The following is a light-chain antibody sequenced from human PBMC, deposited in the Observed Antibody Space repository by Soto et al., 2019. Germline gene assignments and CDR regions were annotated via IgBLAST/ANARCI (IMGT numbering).Light chain of an antibody. CDR3: QQYGSSPPLT. J-gene: IGKJ4*01. Sequence: EIVLTQSPGTLSLSPGERATLSCRASQSVSSSYLAWYQQKPGQAPRLLIYGASSRATGIPDRFSGSGSGTDFTRTISRLEPEDFAVYYCQQYGSSPPLTLGGGTKVEIK. V-gene: IGKV3-20*01. CDR2: GAS. CDR1: QSVSSSY.